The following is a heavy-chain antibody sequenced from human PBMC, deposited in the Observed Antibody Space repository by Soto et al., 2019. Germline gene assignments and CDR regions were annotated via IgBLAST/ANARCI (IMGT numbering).Heavy chain of an antibody. CDR2: ISSSSSYI. CDR3: AETGYDSSGYEPGPIDY. CDR1: GFTFSSYS. Sequence: GGSLRLSCAASGFTFSSYSMNWVRQAPGKGLEWVSSISSSSSYIYYADSVKGRFTISRDNAKNSLYLQMNSLRAEDTAVYYCAETGYDSSGYEPGPIDYWGQGTLVTVSS. J-gene: IGHJ4*02. D-gene: IGHD3-22*01. V-gene: IGHV3-21*01.